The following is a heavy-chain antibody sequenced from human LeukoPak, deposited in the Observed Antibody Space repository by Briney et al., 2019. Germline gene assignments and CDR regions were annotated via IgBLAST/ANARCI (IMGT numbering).Heavy chain of an antibody. D-gene: IGHD2-15*01. CDR3: ARDPSDCSGGSCYPGYAFDI. J-gene: IGHJ3*02. CDR2: IYHSGST. CDR1: GGSISSGGYY. Sequence: SETLSLTCTVSGGSISSGGYYWSWIRQHPGKGLEWIGYIYHSGSTYYNPSLKSRVTISVDTSKNQFSLKPSSVTAADTAVYYCARDPSDCSGGSCYPGYAFDIRGQGTMVTVSS. V-gene: IGHV4-31*03.